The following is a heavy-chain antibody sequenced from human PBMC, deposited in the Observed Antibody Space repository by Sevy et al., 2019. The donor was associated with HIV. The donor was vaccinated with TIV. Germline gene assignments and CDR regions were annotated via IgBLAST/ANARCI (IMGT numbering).Heavy chain of an antibody. D-gene: IGHD6-19*01. CDR2: IYYSGST. J-gene: IGHJ4*02. CDR3: ARFPAGPYYFDY. Sequence: SETPSLTCTVSGGSISSYYWSWIRQPPGKGLEWIGYIYYSGSTNYNPSLKSRVTISVDTSKNQFSLKLSSVTAADTAVYYCARFPAGPYYFDYWGQGTLVTVSS. V-gene: IGHV4-59*01. CDR1: GGSISSYY.